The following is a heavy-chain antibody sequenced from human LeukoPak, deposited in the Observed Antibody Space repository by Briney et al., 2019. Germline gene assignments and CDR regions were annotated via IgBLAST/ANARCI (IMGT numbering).Heavy chain of an antibody. V-gene: IGHV4-34*01. CDR2: INHSGST. J-gene: IGHJ4*02. D-gene: IGHD2-15*01. CDR3: ARVLGYCSGGSCYESYFDY. CDR1: GGSFSGYY. Sequence: SETLSLTCAVYGGSFSGYYWSWIRQPPGKGLEWIGEINHSGSTNYNPSLKSRVTISVDTSKNQFSLKLSSVTAADTAVYYCARVLGYCSGGSCYESYFDYWGQGTLVIVSS.